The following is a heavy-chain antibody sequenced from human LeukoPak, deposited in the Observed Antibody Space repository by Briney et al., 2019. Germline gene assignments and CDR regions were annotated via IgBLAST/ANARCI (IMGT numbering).Heavy chain of an antibody. CDR1: GFTFSSYG. Sequence: GRSLRLSCAASGFTFSSYGMHWVRQAPGKRLEWVAVIWYDGSNKYYADSVKGRFTISRDNSKNTLYLQMNSLRAEDTAVYYCARDGRITGTSRYAFDIWGQGTMVTVSS. CDR2: IWYDGSNK. V-gene: IGHV3-33*01. D-gene: IGHD1-7*01. CDR3: ARDGRITGTSRYAFDI. J-gene: IGHJ3*02.